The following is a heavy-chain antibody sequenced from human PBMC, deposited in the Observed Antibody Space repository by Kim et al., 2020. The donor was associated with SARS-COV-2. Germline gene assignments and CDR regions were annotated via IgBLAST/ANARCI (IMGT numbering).Heavy chain of an antibody. D-gene: IGHD3-16*01. CDR3: ARDGTGGGNRGVDAFDI. CDR2: IIPILGIA. CDR1: GGTFSSYA. Sequence: SVKVSCKASGGTFSSYAISWVRQAPGQGREWMGRIIPILGIANYAQKVQGRVTITADKSTSTAYMELSSLRSEDTAVYYCARDGTGGGNRGVDAFDIWG. V-gene: IGHV1-69*04. J-gene: IGHJ3*02.